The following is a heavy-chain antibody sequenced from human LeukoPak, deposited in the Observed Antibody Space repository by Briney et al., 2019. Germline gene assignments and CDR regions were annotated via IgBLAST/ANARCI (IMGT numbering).Heavy chain of an antibody. V-gene: IGHV1-18*01. J-gene: IGHJ4*02. CDR1: GYTFASYG. CDR3: ARDTALIITPGGPDY. Sequence: ASVKVPCKASGYTFASYGISWVRQAPGQGLEWMGWISAYNGDTKYAQNLQGRVTLTTDTSTGTAYMELRSLTSDDTALYYCARDTALIITPGGPDYWGRGTLITVSS. CDR2: ISAYNGDT. D-gene: IGHD3-10*01.